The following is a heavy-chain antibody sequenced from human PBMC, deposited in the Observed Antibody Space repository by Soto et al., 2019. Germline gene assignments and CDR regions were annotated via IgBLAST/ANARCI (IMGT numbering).Heavy chain of an antibody. V-gene: IGHV4-59*01. CDR1: GGSISSYY. J-gene: IGHJ4*02. CDR2: IYYSGST. CDR3: ARAYGDYVFDY. Sequence: QVQLQESGPGLVKPSETLSLTCTVSGGSISSYYWSWIRQPPGKGLEWIGYIYYSGSTNYNPSLKSRVTISVDTSKNQFSLKLSSVTAADTAVYYFARAYGDYVFDYWCQGTLVTVSS. D-gene: IGHD4-17*01.